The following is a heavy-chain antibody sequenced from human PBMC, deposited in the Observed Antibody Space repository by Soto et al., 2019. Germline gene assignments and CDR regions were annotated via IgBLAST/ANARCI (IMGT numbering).Heavy chain of an antibody. V-gene: IGHV3-48*02. J-gene: IGHJ6*02. CDR3: ARDDARKGVVIAWYYYYGMDV. D-gene: IGHD3-22*01. CDR2: ISSSSSTI. CDR1: GFTFSSYS. Sequence: GGSLRLSCAASGFTFSSYSMNWVRQAPGKGLEWVSYISSSSSTIYYADSVKGRFTISRDNAKNSLYLQMNSLRDEDTAVYYCARDDARKGVVIAWYYYYGMDVWGQGTTVTVSS.